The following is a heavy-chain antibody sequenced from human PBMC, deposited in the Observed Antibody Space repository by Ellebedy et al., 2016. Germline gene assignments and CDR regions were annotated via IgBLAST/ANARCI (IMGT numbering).Heavy chain of an antibody. Sequence: GGSLRLXXAASGFTFSSYAMSWVRQAPGKGLGWASAISGGGGNTYYAASVKGRFLIARDKSKNTLYLHMSGLRVEDTTVYYCATDRGIVGTKREYYFDSWGQGALVTVSS. J-gene: IGHJ4*02. D-gene: IGHD1-26*01. CDR3: ATDRGIVGTKREYYFDS. CDR1: GFTFSSYA. V-gene: IGHV3-23*01. CDR2: ISGGGGNT.